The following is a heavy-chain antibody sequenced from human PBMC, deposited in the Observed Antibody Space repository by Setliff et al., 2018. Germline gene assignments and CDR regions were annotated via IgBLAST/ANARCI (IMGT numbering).Heavy chain of an antibody. Sequence: GASVKVSCKASGGTFSSYGISWVRQAPGQGLEWMGGTIPIFGSTDYAQKFQDSVTIITDESTSTAYMELRSLRTEDTAVYYCAREGVDTRSSTDYRYYMDVWGKGTTVTVSS. CDR1: GGTFSSYG. J-gene: IGHJ6*03. D-gene: IGHD5-18*01. CDR3: AREGVDTRSSTDYRYYMDV. CDR2: TIPIFGST. V-gene: IGHV1-69*05.